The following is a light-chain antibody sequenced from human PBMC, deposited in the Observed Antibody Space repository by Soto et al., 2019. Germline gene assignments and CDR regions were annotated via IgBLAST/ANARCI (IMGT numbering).Light chain of an antibody. J-gene: IGKJ1*01. CDR1: QSISSW. CDR3: QQYNGYPWT. V-gene: IGKV1-5*03. CDR2: RAS. Sequence: DIQMTQSPSTLSASVGDRVTITCRASQSISSWLAWYQRKPGKAPKLLIYRASILESGVPSSFSGSGSGTEFTHTISSLQPDDFATYYCQQYNGYPWTFGQGTKVEV.